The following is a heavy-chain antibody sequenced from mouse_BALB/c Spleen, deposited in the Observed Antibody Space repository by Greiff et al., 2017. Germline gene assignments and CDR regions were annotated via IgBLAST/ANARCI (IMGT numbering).Heavy chain of an antibody. J-gene: IGHJ1*01. CDR2: ISSGGSYT. CDR3: TRDHSSDWYFDV. D-gene: IGHD1-1*01. Sequence: EVMLVESGGGLVKPGGSLKLSCAASGFTFSSYTMSWVRQTPEKRLEWVATISSGGSYTYYPDSVKGRFTISRDNAKNTLYLQMSSLKSEDTAMYYCTRDHSSDWYFDVWGAGTTVTVSS. V-gene: IGHV5-6-4*01. CDR1: GFTFSSYT.